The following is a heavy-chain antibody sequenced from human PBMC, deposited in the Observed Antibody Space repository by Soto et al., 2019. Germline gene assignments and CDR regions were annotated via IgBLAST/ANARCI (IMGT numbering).Heavy chain of an antibody. CDR1: GFTFSSYA. J-gene: IGHJ6*02. D-gene: IGHD3-3*01. Sequence: GGSLRLSCAASGFTFSSYAMSWVRQAPGKGLEWVSAISGSGGSTYYADSVKGRFTISRDNSKNTLYLQMNSLRAEDTAVYYCATGGEWRYYDFWSGYYEGYYYYGMDVWGQGTTVTVSS. CDR3: ATGGEWRYYDFWSGYYEGYYYYGMDV. V-gene: IGHV3-23*01. CDR2: ISGSGGST.